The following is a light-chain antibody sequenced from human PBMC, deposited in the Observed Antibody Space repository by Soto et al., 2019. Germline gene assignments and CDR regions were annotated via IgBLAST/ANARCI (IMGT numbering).Light chain of an antibody. V-gene: IGKV3-20*01. J-gene: IGKJ1*01. CDR2: GAS. CDR3: QQYGGSPWT. Sequence: EIVLTQSPGTLSLSPGERATLSCRASQSVSNNYLAWYQQKPGHAPRLLIYGASSRATGITDRFSGSGSGTDFALTISRLEPEDFAVYHCQQYGGSPWTFGQGTKVEIK. CDR1: QSVSNNY.